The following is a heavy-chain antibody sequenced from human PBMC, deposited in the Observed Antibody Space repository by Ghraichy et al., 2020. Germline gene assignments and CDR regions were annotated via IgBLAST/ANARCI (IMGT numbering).Heavy chain of an antibody. CDR1: GFTFSSYW. CDR3: ARLNDFWSGYYASYYYGMDV. D-gene: IGHD3-3*01. CDR2: IKQDGSEK. Sequence: GESLRLSCAASGFTFSSYWMSWVRQAPGKGLEWVANIKQDGSEKYYVDSVKGRFTISRDNAKNSLYLQMNSLRAEDTAVYYCARLNDFWSGYYASYYYGMDVWGQGTTVTVSS. J-gene: IGHJ6*02. V-gene: IGHV3-7*01.